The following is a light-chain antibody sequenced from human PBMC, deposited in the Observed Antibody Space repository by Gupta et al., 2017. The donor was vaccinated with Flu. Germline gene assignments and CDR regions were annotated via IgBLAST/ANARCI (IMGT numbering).Light chain of an antibody. CDR3: QQDDDWPPIT. Sequence: EIVMTQSPDTLSVSPGERATLSCRASQSISSNLAWYQHKPGLAPRLLIFGASTRATGIADRFSGSGSGTEFTLTISSLESEDFAVYYCQQDDDWPPITFGQGTRLEIK. J-gene: IGKJ5*01. CDR2: GAS. CDR1: QSISSN. V-gene: IGKV3-15*01.